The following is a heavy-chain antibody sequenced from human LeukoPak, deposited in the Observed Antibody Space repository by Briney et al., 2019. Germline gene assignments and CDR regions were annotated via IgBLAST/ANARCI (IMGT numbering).Heavy chain of an antibody. CDR1: GGSFSGYY. CDR2: INHSGST. D-gene: IGHD3-22*01. Sequence: SETLSLTCAVYGGSFSGYYWSWIRQPPGKGLEWSGEINHSGSTNYNPSLKSRVTVSVDTSKNQFSLKLSSVTAADTAVYYCARVRVITMFDPWGQGTLVTVSS. J-gene: IGHJ5*02. V-gene: IGHV4-34*01. CDR3: ARVRVITMFDP.